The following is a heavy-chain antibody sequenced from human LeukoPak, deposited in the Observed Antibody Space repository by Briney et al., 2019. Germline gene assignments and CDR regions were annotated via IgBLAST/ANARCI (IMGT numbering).Heavy chain of an antibody. CDR3: ASSGSGEEVDY. J-gene: IGHJ4*02. D-gene: IGHD1-26*01. CDR1: GFTFSSYG. CDR2: IWYDGSNK. Sequence: GGSLRLSCATSGFTFSSYGMHWVRQAPGKGLEWVAVIWYDGSNKYYADSVKGRFTISRDNSKNTLYLQMNSLRAEDTAVYYCASSGSGEEVDYWGQGTLVTVSS. V-gene: IGHV3-33*01.